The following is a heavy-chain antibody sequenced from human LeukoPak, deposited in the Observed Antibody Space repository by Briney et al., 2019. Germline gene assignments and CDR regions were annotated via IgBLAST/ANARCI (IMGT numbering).Heavy chain of an antibody. CDR2: ISSSGSTI. Sequence: PGGSLRLSCAASGFTFSSYGMHWVRQAPGKGLEWVSYISSSGSTIYYADSVKGRFTISRDNAKNSLYLQMNSLRAEDTAVYYCARDRTPGGIAVLVWGQGTLVTVSS. CDR3: ARDRTPGGIAVLV. CDR1: GFTFSSYG. D-gene: IGHD6-19*01. V-gene: IGHV3-48*04. J-gene: IGHJ4*02.